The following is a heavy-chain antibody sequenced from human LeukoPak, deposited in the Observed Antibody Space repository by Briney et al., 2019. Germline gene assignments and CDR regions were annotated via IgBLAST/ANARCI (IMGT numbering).Heavy chain of an antibody. CDR1: GFTFSTYS. D-gene: IGHD3-10*01. CDR3: ARGGWDFDY. V-gene: IGHV3-48*02. J-gene: IGHJ4*02. CDR2: ISSSSSTI. Sequence: GGSLRLSCAASGFTFSTYSMNWVRQAPEKGLEWVAYISSSSSTIYYADSVRGRFTISRDNAKNSLYLQMNSLRDEDTAVYYCARGGWDFDYWGQRTLVNVSS.